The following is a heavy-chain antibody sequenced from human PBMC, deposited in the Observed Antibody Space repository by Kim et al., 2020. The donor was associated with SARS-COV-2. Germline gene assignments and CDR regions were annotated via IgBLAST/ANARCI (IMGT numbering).Heavy chain of an antibody. Sequence: GGSLRLSCVASGFSFNSYWMHWVRQAPGKGLVWVARINIDGTTSTYMDSVRGRFTVSRDNAKNTLYLQMTSLRADDTAVYYCASETFGKIVAAGPFDPWGEGTLVRVSS. V-gene: IGHV3-74*01. D-gene: IGHD6-13*01. CDR2: INIDGTTS. J-gene: IGHJ5*02. CDR3: ASETFGKIVAAGPFDP. CDR1: GFSFNSYW.